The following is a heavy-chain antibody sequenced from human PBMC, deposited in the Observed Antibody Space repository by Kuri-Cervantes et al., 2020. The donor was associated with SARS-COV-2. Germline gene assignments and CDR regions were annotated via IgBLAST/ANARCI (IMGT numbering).Heavy chain of an antibody. CDR1: GGSISSSSYY. Sequence: GSLRLSCTVSGGSISSSSYYWGWIRQPPGKGLEWIGSIYYSGSTYYNPSLKSRVTISVDTSKNQFSLKLSSVTAADTAVYYCARIGSSGPASRYYYYYMDVWGKGTTVTVSS. D-gene: IGHD3-22*01. V-gene: IGHV4-39*07. J-gene: IGHJ6*03. CDR3: ARIGSSGPASRYYYYYMDV. CDR2: IYYSGST.